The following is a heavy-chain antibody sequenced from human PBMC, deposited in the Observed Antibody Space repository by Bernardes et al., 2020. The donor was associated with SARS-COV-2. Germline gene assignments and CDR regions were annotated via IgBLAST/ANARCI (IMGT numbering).Heavy chain of an antibody. D-gene: IGHD1-1*01. CDR1: GGSISSYY. CDR2: IYYSGST. J-gene: IGHJ4*02. CDR3: ASSPQLERWEGVW. Sequence: SETLSLTCTVSGGSISSYYWSWIRQPPGKVLEWIWYIYYSGSTNYNPSLKSRVTLSVDTSKNQFSLKLSSLTAADTAVYYCASSPQLERWEGVWWGQGTLVTVSS. V-gene: IGHV4-59*01.